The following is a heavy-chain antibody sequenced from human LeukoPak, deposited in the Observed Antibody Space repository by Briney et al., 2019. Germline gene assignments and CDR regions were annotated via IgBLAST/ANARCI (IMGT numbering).Heavy chain of an antibody. Sequence: SETLSLTCAVYGGSFSGYYWSWIRQPPGKGLEWIGEINHSGSTNYNPSLKSRVTISVDTSKNQFSLKLSSVTAADTAVYYCARMRWGWPSYYYYMDVWGKGTTVTVSS. CDR3: ARMRWGWPSYYYYMDV. V-gene: IGHV4-34*01. J-gene: IGHJ6*03. CDR2: INHSGST. D-gene: IGHD2-21*01. CDR1: GGSFSGYY.